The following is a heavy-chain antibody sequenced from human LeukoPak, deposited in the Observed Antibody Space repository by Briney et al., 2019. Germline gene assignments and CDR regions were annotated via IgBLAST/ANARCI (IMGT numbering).Heavy chain of an antibody. CDR2: TYYRSKWYN. CDR1: GDSVSSNSAA. D-gene: IGHD6-19*01. CDR3: ARMEVSSGWYWVDY. J-gene: IGHJ4*02. Sequence: SQTLSLTCAISGDSVSSNSAAWNWLRQSPSRGLEWLGRTYYRSKWYNDYAVSVKSRITINPDTSKNQFSLQLNSVTPEDTAVYYCARMEVSSGWYWVDYWGQGTLVTVSS. V-gene: IGHV6-1*01.